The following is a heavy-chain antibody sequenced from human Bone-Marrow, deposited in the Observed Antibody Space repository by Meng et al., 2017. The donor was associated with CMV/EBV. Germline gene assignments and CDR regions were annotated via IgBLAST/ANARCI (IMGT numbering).Heavy chain of an antibody. CDR1: GFTFSSYW. J-gene: IGHJ3*02. CDR3: ARDPDRGGAFDI. V-gene: IGHV3-7*01. D-gene: IGHD3-10*01. Sequence: GGSLRLSCVASGFTFSSYWMDWVRQAPGKGLEWVANIKQDGNEKYYVDSVKGRFTISRDNAKNSLYLQMNSLRAEDTAVYYCARDPDRGGAFDIWGQGTKVTVSS. CDR2: IKQDGNEK.